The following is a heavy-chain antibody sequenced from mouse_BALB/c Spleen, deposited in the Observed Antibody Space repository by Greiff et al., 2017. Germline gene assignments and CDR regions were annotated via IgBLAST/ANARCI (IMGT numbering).Heavy chain of an antibody. CDR1: GFTFSSYA. CDR3: ARAGLRLRAMDY. Sequence: DVMLVESGGGLVKPGGSLKLSCAASGFTFSSYAMSWVRQTPEKRLEWVASISSGGSTYYPDSVKGRFTISRDNARNILYLQMSSLRSEDTAMYYCARAGLRLRAMDYWGQGTSVTVSS. V-gene: IGHV5-6-5*01. CDR2: ISSGGST. D-gene: IGHD1-2*01. J-gene: IGHJ4*01.